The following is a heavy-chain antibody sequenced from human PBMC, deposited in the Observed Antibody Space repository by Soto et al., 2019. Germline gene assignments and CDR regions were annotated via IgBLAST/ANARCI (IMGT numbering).Heavy chain of an antibody. Sequence: SETLSLTCAVSGGSISSGGYSWSWIRQPPGKGLEWIGYIYHSGSTYYNPSLKSRVTISIDSSKNQFSLKLTSLTAADTAVYYCARGHDSNDNWGQGTLVTVSS. D-gene: IGHD3-22*01. V-gene: IGHV4-30-2*01. CDR3: ARGHDSNDN. CDR2: IYHSGST. J-gene: IGHJ4*02. CDR1: GGSISSGGYS.